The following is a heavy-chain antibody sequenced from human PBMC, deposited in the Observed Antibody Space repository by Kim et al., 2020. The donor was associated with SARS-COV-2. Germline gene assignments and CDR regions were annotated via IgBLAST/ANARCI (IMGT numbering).Heavy chain of an antibody. V-gene: IGHV4-59*01. Sequence: SETLSLTCTVSGGSISSYYWSWIRQPPGKGLEWIGYIYYSGSTNYNPSLKSRVTITVDTSKNQFSLMLSSVTTADTAVYYCARAYPMVRGVIPFDYWGQGTLVTVSS. CDR2: IYYSGST. CDR1: GGSISSYY. D-gene: IGHD3-10*01. J-gene: IGHJ4*02. CDR3: ARAYPMVRGVIPFDY.